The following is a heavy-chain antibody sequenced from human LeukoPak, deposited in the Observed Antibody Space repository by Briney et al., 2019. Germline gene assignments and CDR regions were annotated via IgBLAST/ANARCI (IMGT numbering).Heavy chain of an antibody. D-gene: IGHD2-21*01. Sequence: PSETLSLTCTVSRGSISSSSYYWGWIRQPPGKGLEWIGSIYYSGSTYYNPSLKSRVTISVDTSKNQFSLKLSSVTAADTAVYYCARWTGHHIAYYFDYWGQGTLVTLSS. CDR1: RGSISSSSYY. CDR3: ARWTGHHIAYYFDY. CDR2: IYYSGST. J-gene: IGHJ4*02. V-gene: IGHV4-39*07.